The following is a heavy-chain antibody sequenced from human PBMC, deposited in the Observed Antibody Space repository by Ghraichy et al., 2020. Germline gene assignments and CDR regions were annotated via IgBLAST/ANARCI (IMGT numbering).Heavy chain of an antibody. CDR3: AAYHYYFDY. V-gene: IGHV3-7*01. CDR2: IKQDGSEK. Sequence: ETLRLSCAASGFTFSSYWMSWVRQAPGKGLEWVANIKQDGSEKYYVDSVKGRFTISRDNAKNSLYLQMNSLRAEDTAVYYCAAYHYYFDYCGQGTLVTVSS. J-gene: IGHJ4*02. CDR1: GFTFSSYW. D-gene: IGHD2-2*01.